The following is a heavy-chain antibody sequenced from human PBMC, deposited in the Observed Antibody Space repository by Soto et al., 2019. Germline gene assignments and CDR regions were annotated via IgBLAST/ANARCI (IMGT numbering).Heavy chain of an antibody. V-gene: IGHV3-30*03. CDR1: GFTFSSYG. J-gene: IGHJ6*02. CDR3: ATSIAGYGMDV. Sequence: GGSLRLSCAASGFTFSSYGMHWVRQAPGKGLEWVAVISYDGSNKYYADSVKGRFTISRDNSKNTLYLQMNSLRAEDTAVYYCATSIAGYGMDVWGQGTTVTVSS. CDR2: ISYDGSNK. D-gene: IGHD6-6*01.